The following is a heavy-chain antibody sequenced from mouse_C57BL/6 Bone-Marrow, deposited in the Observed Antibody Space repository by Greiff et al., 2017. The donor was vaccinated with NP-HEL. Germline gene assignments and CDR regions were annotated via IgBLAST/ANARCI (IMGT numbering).Heavy chain of an antibody. Sequence: VQLQQSGTVLARPGASVKMSCKTSGYTFTSYWMHWVKQRPGQGLEWKGAIYPGNSDTSYNQKFKGKAKLTAVTSASTAYMELSSLTNEDSAVYYCTRSPIYYGLYAMDYWGQGTSVTVSS. CDR2: IYPGNSDT. CDR1: GYTFTSYW. J-gene: IGHJ4*01. D-gene: IGHD2-1*01. V-gene: IGHV1-5*01. CDR3: TRSPIYYGLYAMDY.